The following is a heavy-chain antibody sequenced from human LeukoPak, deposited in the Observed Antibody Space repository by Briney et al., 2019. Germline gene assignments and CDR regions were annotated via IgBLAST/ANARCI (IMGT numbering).Heavy chain of an antibody. V-gene: IGHV4-59*01. Sequence: SETLSLTCTVSGGSISSYYWSWIRQPPGKGLEWIVYIYYSGSTNYNPSLKSRVTISVDTSKSQFSVKLSSVTAADTAVYYCARVEDGYNSYFFDYWRQGTLVTVSS. CDR1: GGSISSYY. D-gene: IGHD5-24*01. J-gene: IGHJ4*02. CDR3: ARVEDGYNSYFFDY. CDR2: IYYSGST.